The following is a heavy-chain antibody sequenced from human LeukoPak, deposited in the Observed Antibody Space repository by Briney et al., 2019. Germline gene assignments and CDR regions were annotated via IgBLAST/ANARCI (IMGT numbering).Heavy chain of an antibody. Sequence: GGSLRLSCTASGFTFSDYAMSWVRQAPGKGLEWVSGISGSGGSIRYADSVKGRFIIPRDNSKNTLYLQMNSLRAEDTAVYYCAKGGDGYNYYFDYWGQETLVTVSS. CDR2: ISGSGGSI. J-gene: IGHJ4*02. D-gene: IGHD5-24*01. CDR1: GFTFSDYA. V-gene: IGHV3-23*01. CDR3: AKGGDGYNYYFDY.